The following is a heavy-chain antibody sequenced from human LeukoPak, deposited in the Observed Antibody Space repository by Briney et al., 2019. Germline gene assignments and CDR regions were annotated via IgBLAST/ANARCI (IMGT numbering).Heavy chain of an antibody. CDR3: ARDSSSLTNAFDI. Sequence: SRVTISVDTSKNQFSLKLSSVTAADTAVYYCARDSSSLTNAFDIWGQGTMVTVSS. J-gene: IGHJ3*02. V-gene: IGHV4-59*01. D-gene: IGHD6-6*01.